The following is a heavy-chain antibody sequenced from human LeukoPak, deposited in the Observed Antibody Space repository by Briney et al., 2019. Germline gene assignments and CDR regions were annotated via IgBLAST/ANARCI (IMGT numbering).Heavy chain of an antibody. J-gene: IGHJ4*02. CDR2: INSDGRSI. CDR3: GGGSGVADY. V-gene: IGHV3-74*03. CDR1: GFTFSRYW. Sequence: PGGSLRLSWVAAGFTFSRYWIHWVRQAPGKWLVWVSRINSDGRSITYADSVKGRFTISRDNAKNTLYLQMASLRVEDTAVYYCGGGSGVADYWGQGALVTVSS. D-gene: IGHD7-27*01.